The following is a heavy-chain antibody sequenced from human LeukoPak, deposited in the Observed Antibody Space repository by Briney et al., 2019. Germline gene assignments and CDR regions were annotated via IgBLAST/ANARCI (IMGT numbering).Heavy chain of an antibody. D-gene: IGHD4-23*01. CDR3: ARGTEGNPYLHGDY. Sequence: PGGSLRLSCAASGFTVSSNYMSWVRQAPGKGLEWVSVIYSGGSTYYADSVKGRFTISRDNSKNTLYLQMNSLRAEDTAVYYCARGTEGNPYLHGDYWGQGILVTVSS. J-gene: IGHJ4*02. V-gene: IGHV3-66*01. CDR2: IYSGGST. CDR1: GFTVSSNY.